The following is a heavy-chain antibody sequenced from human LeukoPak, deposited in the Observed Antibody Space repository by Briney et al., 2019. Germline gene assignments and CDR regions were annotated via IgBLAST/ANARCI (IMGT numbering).Heavy chain of an antibody. CDR3: TTLWFGESTFVNP. Sequence: GGSLRLSCAASGFSFNNAWMSWVRQAPGKGLEWVGRIKSETDGGTTDYAAPVKGRFTISRDDSKNTLYLQMNSLKTEDTAVDYCTTLWFGESTFVNPWGQGTLVTVSS. CDR2: IKSETDGGTT. J-gene: IGHJ5*02. CDR1: GFSFNNAW. V-gene: IGHV3-15*01. D-gene: IGHD3-10*01.